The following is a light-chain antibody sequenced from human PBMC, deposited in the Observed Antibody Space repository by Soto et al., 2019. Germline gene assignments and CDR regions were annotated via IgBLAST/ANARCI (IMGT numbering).Light chain of an antibody. CDR2: GAS. Sequence: EIVLTQSPGTLSLSPGERATLTCRASQSITSRYLAWYQQKPGQAPRLLIYGASIRASGISDRFSGSGSGMDFTLTISSLEAEDFAVYYCQHHGSSARTFTFGPGTKVDI. CDR3: QHHGSSARTFT. CDR1: QSITSRY. J-gene: IGKJ3*01. V-gene: IGKV3-20*01.